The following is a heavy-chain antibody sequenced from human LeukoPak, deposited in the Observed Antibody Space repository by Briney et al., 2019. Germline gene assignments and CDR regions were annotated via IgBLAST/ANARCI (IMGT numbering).Heavy chain of an antibody. CDR2: IYYSGST. Sequence: SETLSLTCTVSGGSISSSSYYWGWLRQPPGTGLEWIVSIYYSGSTYYNPSLKSRVTISVDTSKNQFSLKLSSVTAADTAVYYCARTDILTGYSWNAFDIWGQGTMVTVSS. V-gene: IGHV4-39*01. CDR1: GGSISSSSYY. D-gene: IGHD3-9*01. J-gene: IGHJ3*02. CDR3: ARTDILTGYSWNAFDI.